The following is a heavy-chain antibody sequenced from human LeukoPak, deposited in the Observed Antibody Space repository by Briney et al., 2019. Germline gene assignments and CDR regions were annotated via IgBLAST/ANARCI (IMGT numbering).Heavy chain of an antibody. Sequence: GGSLRLSCAASGFTFSSYAMSWVRQAPGKGLGWVSAISGSGGSTYYADSVKGRFTISRDNSKNTLYLQMNSLRAEDTAVYYCAKDGILPPDAFDIWGQGTMVTVSS. V-gene: IGHV3-23*01. CDR2: ISGSGGST. CDR3: AKDGILPPDAFDI. J-gene: IGHJ3*02. CDR1: GFTFSSYA.